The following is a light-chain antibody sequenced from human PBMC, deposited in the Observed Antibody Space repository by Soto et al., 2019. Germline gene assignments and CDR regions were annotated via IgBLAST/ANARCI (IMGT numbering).Light chain of an antibody. CDR3: QQRSNWYT. J-gene: IGKJ2*01. Sequence: EIVLTQSPATLSLSPGERATLSCRASQSVSSYLAWYQQKPGQAPRLLIYDASNSATGIPARFSGSGSGTDFTLTISRLEPEDFAVYYCQQRSNWYTFGQGTKLEIK. V-gene: IGKV3-11*01. CDR1: QSVSSY. CDR2: DAS.